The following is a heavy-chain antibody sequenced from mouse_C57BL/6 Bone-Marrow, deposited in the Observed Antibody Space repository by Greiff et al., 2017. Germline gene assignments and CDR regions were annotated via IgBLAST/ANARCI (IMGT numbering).Heavy chain of an antibody. D-gene: IGHD2-3*01. J-gene: IGHJ3*01. V-gene: IGHV8-8*01. Sequence: QVTLKVCGPGILQPSQTLSLTCSFSGFSLSTFGMGVGWIRQPSGKGLEWLAHIWWDDDKYYNPALKSRPTIFKDTSKNQVFLKIANVDTADTATYYCALKGDDGYSAWFAYWGQGTLVTVSA. CDR2: IWWDDDK. CDR1: GFSLSTFGMG. CDR3: ALKGDDGYSAWFAY.